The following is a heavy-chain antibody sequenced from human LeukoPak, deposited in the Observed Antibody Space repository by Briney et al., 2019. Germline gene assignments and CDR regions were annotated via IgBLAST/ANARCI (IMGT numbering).Heavy chain of an antibody. V-gene: IGHV1-24*01. CDR3: ATGPRGSGRPFPFDY. J-gene: IGHJ4*02. CDR1: GYTLTELS. CDR2: FDPEDGET. Sequence: ASVKVSCKVSGYTLTELSMHWVRQAPGKGLEWMGGFDPEDGETIYAQKFQGRVTMTEDTSTDTAYMEPSSLRSEDTAVYYCATGPRGSGRPFPFDYWGQGTLVTVSS. D-gene: IGHD3-10*01.